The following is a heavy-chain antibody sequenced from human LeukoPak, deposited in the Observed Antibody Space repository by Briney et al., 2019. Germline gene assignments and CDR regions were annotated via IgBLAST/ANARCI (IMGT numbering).Heavy chain of an antibody. CDR1: GYSFTSYW. D-gene: IGHD5-18*01. J-gene: IGHJ3*02. Sequence: GESLKISCKGSGYSFTSYWIGWVRQMPGKGLEWMGIIYPGDPDTRYSPSFQGQVTISADKSISTAYLQWSSLKASDTAMYYCARHENLGYSYGSPRAFDIWGQGTMVTVSS. CDR2: IYPGDPDT. V-gene: IGHV5-51*01. CDR3: ARHENLGYSYGSPRAFDI.